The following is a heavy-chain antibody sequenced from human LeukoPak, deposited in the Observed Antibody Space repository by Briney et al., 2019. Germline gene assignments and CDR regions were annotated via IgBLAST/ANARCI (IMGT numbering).Heavy chain of an antibody. CDR3: ARARSTVTTYFDS. D-gene: IGHD4-17*01. CDR2: INPSGGT. V-gene: IGHV4-34*01. CDR1: GASFSGYY. J-gene: IGHJ4*02. Sequence: SETLSLTCAVSGASFSGYYWSWIRQPPGKGLEWIGEINPSGGTNYNPSLRSRVTISADTSKSQFSLELSSVIAADTAVFYCARARSTVTTYFDSWGQGTLVTVSP.